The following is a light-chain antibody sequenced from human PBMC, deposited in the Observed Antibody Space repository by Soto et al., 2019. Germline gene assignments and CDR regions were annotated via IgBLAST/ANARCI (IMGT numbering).Light chain of an antibody. CDR3: QQYSNWPPAIT. CDR1: ETVSTN. J-gene: IGKJ5*01. Sequence: EIVLTQSPATLSVSPGERATLSCRATETVSTNLAWFQRKAGQPPRLLIYGSATRATGVPDRFSGSGSGTEFALIISSLQSEDVAVYYCQQYSNWPPAITFGQGNDWRL. V-gene: IGKV3-15*01. CDR2: GSA.